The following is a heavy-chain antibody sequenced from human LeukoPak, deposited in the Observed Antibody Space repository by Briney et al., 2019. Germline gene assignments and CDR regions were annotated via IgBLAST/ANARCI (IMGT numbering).Heavy chain of an antibody. CDR2: INTDSSDI. J-gene: IGHJ4*02. CDR3: ARDTFHPGLNDS. D-gene: IGHD2-21*01. V-gene: IGHV3-21*05. CDR1: GFTFSRYA. Sequence: GGSLRLSCAASGFTFSRYAMNWVRQAPGKGLEWVSYINTDSSDIHYADSVKGRFTISRDNARNTLYLQLSSLRAEDSAVYYCARDTFHPGLNDSWGQGTLVTVSS.